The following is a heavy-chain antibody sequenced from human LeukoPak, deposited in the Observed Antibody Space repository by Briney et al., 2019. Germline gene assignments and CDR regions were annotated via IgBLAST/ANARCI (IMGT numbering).Heavy chain of an antibody. CDR1: GGSFSGYY. D-gene: IGHD3-22*01. J-gene: IGHJ3*02. Sequence: SETLSLTCAVYGGSFSGYYWSWIRQPPGKGLEWIGEINHSGSTNYNPSLKSRVTISVDTSKNQFSLRLSSVTAADTAVYYCASKWVTYYYNSSAYHYPTDVFDIWGQGTMVTVSS. CDR3: ASKWVTYYYNSSAYHYPTDVFDI. CDR2: INHSGST. V-gene: IGHV4-34*01.